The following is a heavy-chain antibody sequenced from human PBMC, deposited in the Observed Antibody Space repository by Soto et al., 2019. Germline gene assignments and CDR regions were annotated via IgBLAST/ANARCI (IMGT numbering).Heavy chain of an antibody. CDR2: IYSGGST. Sequence: GGSLRLSCAASGFTVSSNYMSWVRRAPGKGLEWVSVIYSGGSTYYADSVKGRFTISRDNSKNTLYLQMNSLRAEDTAVYYCARVYLRYYFDYWGQGTLVTVSS. D-gene: IGHD2-8*01. V-gene: IGHV3-53*01. J-gene: IGHJ4*02. CDR1: GFTVSSNY. CDR3: ARVYLRYYFDY.